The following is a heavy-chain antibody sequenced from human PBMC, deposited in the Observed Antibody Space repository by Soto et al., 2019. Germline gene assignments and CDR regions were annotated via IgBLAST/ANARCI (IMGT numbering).Heavy chain of an antibody. CDR3: ARGALGGKSSGHFDY. V-gene: IGHV4-4*02. CDR2: IYHSGST. Sequence: NPSETLSLTCAVSGGSISSSNWWSWVRQPPGKGLEWIGEIYHSGSTNYNPSLKSRVTISVDKSKNQFSLKLSSVTAADTAVYYCARGALGGKSSGHFDYWGQGTLVTVSS. J-gene: IGHJ4*02. CDR1: GGSISSSNW. D-gene: IGHD6-19*01.